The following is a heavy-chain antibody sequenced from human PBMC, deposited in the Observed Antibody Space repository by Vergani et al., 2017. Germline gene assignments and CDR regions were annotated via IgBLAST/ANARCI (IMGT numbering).Heavy chain of an antibody. V-gene: IGHV3-33*01. CDR1: GFTFSTYA. D-gene: IGHD2-21*01. Sequence: QVQLVESGGGVVQPGRSLRLSCTSSGFTFSTYAMHWVRQAPGKGLEWVAIIHSDGSKKYYADSVKGRFTISRDNSRNTLDLLMSSQRAEDTAIYYCVREGSYCGSTTCPNPSYVYYYHMDVWGEGTTVTVSS. J-gene: IGHJ6*03. CDR3: VREGSYCGSTTCPNPSYVYYYHMDV. CDR2: IHSDGSKK.